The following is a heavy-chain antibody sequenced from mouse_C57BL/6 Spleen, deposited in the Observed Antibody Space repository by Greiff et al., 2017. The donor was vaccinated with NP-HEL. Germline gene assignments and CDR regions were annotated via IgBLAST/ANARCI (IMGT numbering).Heavy chain of an antibody. J-gene: IGHJ2*01. CDR2: IYTGDGAT. V-gene: IGHV1-82*01. Sequence: QVQLQQSGPELVKPGASVKISCKASGYAFSSSWMNWVQQRPGKGLEWIGRIYTGDGATNYNGKFKGKATLTADKSSSTAYMQLSSLTSEDSAVYFWATLANWDEGDWGKGTTLTVDS. D-gene: IGHD4-1*01. CDR1: GYAFSSSW. CDR3: ATLANWDEGD.